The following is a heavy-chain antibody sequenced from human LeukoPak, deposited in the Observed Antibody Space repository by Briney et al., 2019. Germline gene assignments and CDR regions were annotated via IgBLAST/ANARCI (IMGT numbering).Heavy chain of an antibody. Sequence: GGSLRLSCAASGFTFSNAWMSWVRQAPGKGLEWVGRIKSKTDGGTTDYAAPVKGRFTISRDDSKNTLYLQMNSLKTEDTAVYYCTTEYQLLDTFDYWGQGTLVTVSS. CDR3: TTEYQLLDTFDY. V-gene: IGHV3-15*01. J-gene: IGHJ4*02. CDR2: IKSKTDGGTT. D-gene: IGHD2-2*01. CDR1: GFTFSNAW.